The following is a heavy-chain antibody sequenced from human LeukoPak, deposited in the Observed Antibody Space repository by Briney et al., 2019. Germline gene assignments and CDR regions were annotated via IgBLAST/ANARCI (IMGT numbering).Heavy chain of an antibody. CDR1: GGSISSSSYY. V-gene: IGHV4-39*01. Sequence: LETLSLTCTVSGGSISSSSYYWGWIRQPPGKGLEWIGSIYYSGSTYYNPSLKSRVTISVDTSKNQFSLKLSSVTAADTAVYYCARVIAAAGRPYYYYMDVWGKGTTVTVSS. D-gene: IGHD6-13*01. J-gene: IGHJ6*03. CDR2: IYYSGST. CDR3: ARVIAAAGRPYYYYMDV.